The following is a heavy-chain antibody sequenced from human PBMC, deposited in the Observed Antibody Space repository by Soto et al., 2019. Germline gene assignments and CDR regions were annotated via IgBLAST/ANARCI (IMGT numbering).Heavy chain of an antibody. CDR1: GGTFSSYA. D-gene: IGHD2-2*01. Sequence: QVQLVQSGAEVKKPGSSVKVSCKASGGTFSSYAISWVRQAPGQGLEWMGGIIPIFGTVNYAQKFQGRVTITADESTSTAYMELSSLRSEDTAVYYCAREGDIVVVPAAIFRYYYGMDVWGQGTTVTVSS. V-gene: IGHV1-69*01. CDR3: AREGDIVVVPAAIFRYYYGMDV. CDR2: IIPIFGTV. J-gene: IGHJ6*02.